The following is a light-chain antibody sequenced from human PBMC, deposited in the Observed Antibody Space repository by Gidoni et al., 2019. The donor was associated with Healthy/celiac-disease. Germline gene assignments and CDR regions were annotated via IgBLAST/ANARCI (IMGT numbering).Light chain of an antibody. CDR3: NSRDSSGNHWV. V-gene: IGLV3-19*01. Sequence: SSELTQDPAVSVALGQTVRITCQGDSLRSYYASWYQQKPGQAPVLVIYGKNNRPSGMPDRFSGSRSGNTASLTITGAQAEDEADYYCNSRDSSGNHWVFGGGTKLTVL. CDR2: GKN. J-gene: IGLJ3*02. CDR1: SLRSYY.